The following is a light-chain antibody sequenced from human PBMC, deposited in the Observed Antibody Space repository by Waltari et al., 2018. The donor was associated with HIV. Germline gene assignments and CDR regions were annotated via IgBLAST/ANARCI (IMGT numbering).Light chain of an antibody. Sequence: EILMTQSPDTLPVSPGETATLSCRASQGVNIKLAWYQQKPGQAPRLLIYSASTRATGIPARFSGSGSGTEFTLTITSLQSEDFTIYYCQQYNNWPYTFGQGTKLEI. CDR3: QQYNNWPYT. CDR1: QGVNIK. J-gene: IGKJ2*01. V-gene: IGKV3-15*01. CDR2: SAS.